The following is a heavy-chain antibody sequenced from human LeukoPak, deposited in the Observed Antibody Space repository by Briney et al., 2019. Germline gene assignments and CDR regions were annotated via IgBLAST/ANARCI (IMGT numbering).Heavy chain of an antibody. J-gene: IGHJ4*02. V-gene: IGHV4-39*01. CDR2: IYQSGTT. D-gene: IGHD6-13*01. CDR3: ARKKLVAGGYFDY. Sequence: PSETLSLTCTVSGGSISSSGFYWDWIRQPPGKGLEWIGSIYQSGTTYYNPPLKSRVTIFVDTSKSQFSLKLSSVTAADTAVYYCARKKLVAGGYFDYWGQGVLVTVSS. CDR1: GGSISSSGFY.